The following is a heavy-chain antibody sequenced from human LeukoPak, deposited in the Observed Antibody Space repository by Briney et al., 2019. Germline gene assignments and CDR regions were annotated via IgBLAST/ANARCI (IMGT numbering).Heavy chain of an antibody. Sequence: SVKVSCKASGGTFSSYAISWARQAPGRGLEWMGGIIPIFGTANYVQKFQGRVTITTDESTSTAYMELSSLRSEDTAVYYCARGIVLRNYYYDSSGQTSLDYWGQGTLVTVSS. V-gene: IGHV1-69*05. J-gene: IGHJ4*02. CDR2: IIPIFGTA. CDR1: GGTFSSYA. CDR3: ARGIVLRNYYYDSSGQTSLDY. D-gene: IGHD3-22*01.